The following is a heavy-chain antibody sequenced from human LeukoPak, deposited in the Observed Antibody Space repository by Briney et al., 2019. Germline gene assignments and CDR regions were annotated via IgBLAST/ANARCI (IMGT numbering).Heavy chain of an antibody. D-gene: IGHD3-3*01. J-gene: IGHJ4*02. CDR3: AKDLEDISYYFDY. Sequence: PGGSLRLSCAASGFTFSSYGMHWVRQAPGKGLEWVAFIRYDGSNKYYADSVKGRFTISRDNSKNTLYRQMNSLRAEDTAVYYCAKDLEDISYYFDYWGQGTLVTVSS. V-gene: IGHV3-30*02. CDR1: GFTFSSYG. CDR2: IRYDGSNK.